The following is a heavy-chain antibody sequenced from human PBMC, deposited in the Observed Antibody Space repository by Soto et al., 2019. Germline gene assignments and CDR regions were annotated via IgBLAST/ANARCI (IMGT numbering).Heavy chain of an antibody. CDR1: GGSITTAGYS. CDR2: VYHTGNA. V-gene: IGHV4-30-2*01. J-gene: IGHJ6*02. Sequence: GGSITTAGYSWSWIRQPPGKALEWIGYVYHTGNAYPKPSLKSRVTISLDRSKNQFSLKMTSVTAADTALYYCASRPFYYSGLDVWGQGTTVTVSS. CDR3: ASRPFYYSGLDV.